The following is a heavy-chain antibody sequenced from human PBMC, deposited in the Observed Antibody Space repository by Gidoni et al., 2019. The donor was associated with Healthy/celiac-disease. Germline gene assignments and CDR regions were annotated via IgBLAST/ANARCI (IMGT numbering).Heavy chain of an antibody. D-gene: IGHD2-15*01. J-gene: IGHJ6*02. CDR3: ARVGGDRVVVPWLGYYGMDV. Sequence: EVQLVESGGGLVQPGGSLRLSCAASGFTFSSYSMNWVRQAPGKGLEWVSYLSSSSSTIYYADSVKGRFTISRDNAKNSLYLQMNSLRDEDTAVYYCARVGGDRVVVPWLGYYGMDVWGQGTTVTVSS. CDR1: GFTFSSYS. V-gene: IGHV3-48*02. CDR2: LSSSSSTI.